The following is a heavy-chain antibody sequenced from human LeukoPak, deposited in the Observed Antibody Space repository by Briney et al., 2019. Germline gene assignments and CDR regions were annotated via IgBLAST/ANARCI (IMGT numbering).Heavy chain of an antibody. Sequence: GGSLRLSCAASGFTCSSYAMSWVRQAPGKGLEWVSAISGSGGSTYYADSVKGRFTISRDNSKNTLYLQMNSLRAEDTAVYYCAKDQVAVLLWFGESSYDYWGQGTLVTVSS. J-gene: IGHJ4*02. D-gene: IGHD3-10*01. CDR1: GFTCSSYA. V-gene: IGHV3-23*01. CDR3: AKDQVAVLLWFGESSYDY. CDR2: ISGSGGST.